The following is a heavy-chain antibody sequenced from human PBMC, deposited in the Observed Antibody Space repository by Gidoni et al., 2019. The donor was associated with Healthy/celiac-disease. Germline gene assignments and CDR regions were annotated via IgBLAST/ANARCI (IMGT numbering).Heavy chain of an antibody. Sequence: VQLLGSGGGSVQPGWSLRLSCAASGFTFSSFAMGWVRQAAGKALEWVSAIGGSGGSTYYADSVKGRFTISRDNSKNTLYLQMSSLRAEDTAVYYCAKDGSGSYYLNAFDIWGQGTMVTVSS. CDR3: AKDGSGSYYLNAFDI. CDR2: IGGSGGST. CDR1: GFTFSSFA. D-gene: IGHD1-26*01. J-gene: IGHJ3*02. V-gene: IGHV3-23*01.